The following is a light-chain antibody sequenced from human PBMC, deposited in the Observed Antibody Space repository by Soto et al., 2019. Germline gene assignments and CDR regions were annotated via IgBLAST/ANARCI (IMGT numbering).Light chain of an antibody. V-gene: IGKV1-5*02. CDR2: DAS. J-gene: IGKJ3*01. Sequence: DIQMTQSPSTLSASVGDRVTIICRASQGISSWLAWYQQKPGKAPKFLIYDASSLESGVPSRFSGSGSGTEFTLTISSLQPDDFATYYCQQYNSYSFGPGTKVDIK. CDR3: QQYNSYS. CDR1: QGISSW.